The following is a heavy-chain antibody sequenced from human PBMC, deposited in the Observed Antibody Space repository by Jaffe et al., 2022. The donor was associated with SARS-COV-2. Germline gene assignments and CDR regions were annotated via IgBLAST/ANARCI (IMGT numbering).Heavy chain of an antibody. CDR2: IYTSGST. CDR1: GGSISSGSYY. Sequence: QVQLQESGPGLVKPSQTLSLTCTVSGGSISSGSYYWSWIRQPAGKGLEWIGRIYTSGSTNYNPSLKSRVTISVDTSKNQFSLKLSSVTAADTAVYYCARGKLVATIGSSWYPYYYGMDVWGQGTTVTVSS. J-gene: IGHJ6*02. V-gene: IGHV4-61*02. CDR3: ARGKLVATIGSSWYPYYYGMDV. D-gene: IGHD5-12*01.